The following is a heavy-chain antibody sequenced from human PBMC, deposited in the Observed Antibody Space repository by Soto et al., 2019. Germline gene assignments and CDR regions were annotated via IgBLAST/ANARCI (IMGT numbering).Heavy chain of an antibody. CDR2: VYNGGAT. D-gene: IGHD3-10*01. CDR3: VRGRYGSEIH. Sequence: GGSLRLSCAASGFTFSSYAMTWVRQAPGKGLEWVSLVYNGGATHYAASVKGRFTISTHSSQSTLFLQMNSLRTEDTATYYCVRGRYGSEIHWGQGTKVTVSS. V-gene: IGHV3-53*04. CDR1: GFTFSSYA. J-gene: IGHJ4*02.